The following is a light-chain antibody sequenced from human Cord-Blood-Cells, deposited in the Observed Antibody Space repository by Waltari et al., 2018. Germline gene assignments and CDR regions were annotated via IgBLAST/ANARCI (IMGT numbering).Light chain of an antibody. CDR2: QDS. V-gene: IGLV3-1*01. CDR3: QAWDSSTSVV. Sequence: SYELTQPPSVSVSPGQTASITCSGDTLGDKYACWYQQKPGQSPGLVIYQDSKRPSGIPERFSGSNSGNTATLTISGTQAMDEADYYCQAWDSSTSVVFGGGTKLTVL. J-gene: IGLJ2*01. CDR1: TLGDKY.